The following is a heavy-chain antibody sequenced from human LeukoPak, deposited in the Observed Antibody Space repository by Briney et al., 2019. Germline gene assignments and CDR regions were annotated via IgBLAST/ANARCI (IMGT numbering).Heavy chain of an antibody. J-gene: IGHJ4*02. V-gene: IGHV4-59*01. Sequence: KSSETLSLTCTVSGGSISSYYWSWIRQPPGKGLEWIGYIYYSGSTNYNPSLKGRVTISIDASKNQFSLKLSSVTAADTAVYYCARDSYSSGWYIIDYWGQGTLVTVSS. CDR2: IYYSGST. CDR3: ARDSYSSGWYIIDY. CDR1: GGSISSYY. D-gene: IGHD6-19*01.